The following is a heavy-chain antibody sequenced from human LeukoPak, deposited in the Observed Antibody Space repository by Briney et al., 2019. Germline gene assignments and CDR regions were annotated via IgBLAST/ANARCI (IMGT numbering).Heavy chain of an antibody. D-gene: IGHD5-18*01. V-gene: IGHV1-18*01. CDR1: GYTFTSYG. CDR2: ISAYNGNT. Sequence: ASVKVSCKASGYTFTSYGISWVRQAPGQGLEWMGWISAYNGNTNYAQKLRGRVTMTTDTSTSTAYMELRSLRSDDTAVYYCARDRGVDTAMVSSWFDPWGQGTLVTVSS. J-gene: IGHJ5*02. CDR3: ARDRGVDTAMVSSWFDP.